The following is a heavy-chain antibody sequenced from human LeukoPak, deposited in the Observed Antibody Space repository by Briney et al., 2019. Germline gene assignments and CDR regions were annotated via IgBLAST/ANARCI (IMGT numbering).Heavy chain of an antibody. CDR3: ARDRQGLLLYDY. Sequence: ASAKVSCKASGYTFTSYGISWVRQAPGQGLEWMGWISAYNGNTNYAQKLQGRVTMTTDTSTSTAYMELRSLRSDDTAVYYCARDRQGLLLYDYWGQGTLVTVSS. CDR1: GYTFTSYG. CDR2: ISAYNGNT. V-gene: IGHV1-18*01. J-gene: IGHJ4*02. D-gene: IGHD2-15*01.